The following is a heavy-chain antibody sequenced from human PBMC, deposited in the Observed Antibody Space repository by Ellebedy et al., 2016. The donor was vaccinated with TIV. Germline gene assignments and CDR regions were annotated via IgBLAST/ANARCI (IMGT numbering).Heavy chain of an antibody. CDR3: ARGRSGTYIHHAFDC. Sequence: PGGSLRLSCAASGFTFSIYAMTWVRQAPGKGLEWVSTISGSGTNTHFPDSLKDRFTVSRDNSKNTLYLQMNSLRVEDTAMYYCARGRSGTYIHHAFDCWGQGTLVTVSS. J-gene: IGHJ4*02. V-gene: IGHV3-23*01. CDR1: GFTFSIYA. D-gene: IGHD3-16*01. CDR2: ISGSGTNT.